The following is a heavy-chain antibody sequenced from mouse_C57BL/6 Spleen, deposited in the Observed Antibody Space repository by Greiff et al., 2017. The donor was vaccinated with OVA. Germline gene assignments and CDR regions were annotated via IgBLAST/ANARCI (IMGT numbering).Heavy chain of an antibody. Sequence: EVQLQQSGAELVRPGASVKLSCTASGFNIKDDYMHWVKQRPEQGLEWIGWIDPENGDTEYASKFQGKATITADTSSNTAYLQLSSLTSEDTAVYYCTSKRGYWYFDVWGTGTTVTVSS. J-gene: IGHJ1*03. CDR2: IDPENGDT. CDR1: GFNIKDDY. V-gene: IGHV14-4*01. CDR3: TSKRGYWYFDV.